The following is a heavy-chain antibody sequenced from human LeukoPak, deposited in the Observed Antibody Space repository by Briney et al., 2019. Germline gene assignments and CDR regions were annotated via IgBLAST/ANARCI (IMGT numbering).Heavy chain of an antibody. D-gene: IGHD6-13*01. CDR1: GYTFTSYY. CDR3: AREQQLVKSTFDY. V-gene: IGHV1-46*01. J-gene: IGHJ4*02. CDR2: INPSGGST. Sequence: ASVQVSCKASGYTFTSYYIHWVRQAPGQGLEWMGIINPSGGSTSYAQKFQGRVTMTRDMSTSTVYMELSSLRSEDTAVYYCAREQQLVKSTFDYWGQGTLVTVSS.